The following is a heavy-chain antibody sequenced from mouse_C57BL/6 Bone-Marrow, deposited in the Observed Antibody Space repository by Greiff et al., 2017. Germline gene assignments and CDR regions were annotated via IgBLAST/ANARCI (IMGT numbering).Heavy chain of an antibody. CDR3: ARYGITTGYFDV. CDR1: GYTFTSYT. CDR2: INPSSGYT. D-gene: IGHD1-1*01. V-gene: IGHV1-4*01. Sequence: QVQLQQSGAELARPGASVKMSCKASGYTFTSYTMHWVKQRPGQGLEWIGYINPSSGYTKYNQKFKDKATLTADKASSTAFMQLSSLTSEDSAFYYCARYGITTGYFDVWGTGTAVTVSS. J-gene: IGHJ1*03.